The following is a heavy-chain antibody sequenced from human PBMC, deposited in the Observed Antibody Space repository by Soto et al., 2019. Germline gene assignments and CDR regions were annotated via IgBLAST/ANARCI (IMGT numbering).Heavy chain of an antibody. CDR1: GGSVSSGYY. Sequence: QVQLQESGPGLVKPSETLSLTCSVSGGSVSSGYYWNWIRQSPGKGLEWIGHLYYTGSTNYNPSLKSRVTISVDPSKNQFFLNLTSVTAADTAVYYCARGPIPVVRRYFDSWGQGIPVTVSS. V-gene: IGHV4-61*01. CDR3: ARGPIPVVRRYFDS. D-gene: IGHD2-15*01. J-gene: IGHJ4*02. CDR2: LYYTGST.